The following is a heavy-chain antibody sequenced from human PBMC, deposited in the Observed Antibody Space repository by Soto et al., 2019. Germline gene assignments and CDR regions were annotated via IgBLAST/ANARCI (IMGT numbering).Heavy chain of an antibody. V-gene: IGHV3-11*01. J-gene: IGHJ2*01. Sequence: QVQLVESGGGLVQPGESLRLSCAASGLTLSDYYMSWIRQAPGKGLEWVSYINPSGSIIYYADSVEGRFTISRDSSKNSLYLQMNSLRAEDTAIYYCARRVGFELWGRGTLVTVSS. CDR2: INPSGSII. CDR3: ARRVGFEL. CDR1: GLTLSDYY.